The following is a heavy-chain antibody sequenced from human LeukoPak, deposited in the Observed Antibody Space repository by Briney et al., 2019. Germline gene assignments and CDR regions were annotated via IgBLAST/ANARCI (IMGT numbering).Heavy chain of an antibody. CDR3: AKLGITMIGGV. Sequence: PGGSLRLSCAASGFTFSSYAMSWVRQAPGKGLEWVANIKQDGSEKYYVDSVKGRLTISRDNAKNSLYLQMNSLRAEDTAVYYCAKLGITMIGGVWGKGTTVTISS. D-gene: IGHD3-10*02. CDR2: IKQDGSEK. V-gene: IGHV3-7*01. J-gene: IGHJ6*04. CDR1: GFTFSSYA.